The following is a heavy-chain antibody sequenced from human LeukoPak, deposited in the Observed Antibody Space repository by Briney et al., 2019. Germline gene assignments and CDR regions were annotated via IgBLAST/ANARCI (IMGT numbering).Heavy chain of an antibody. V-gene: IGHV3-23*01. CDR1: GFTFSSYA. J-gene: IGHJ4*02. CDR2: ISGSGGST. CDR3: AKEKGTGYCSGGSCSFDY. Sequence: GGSLRLSCAASGFTFSSYAMSWVRQAPGKGLEWVSAISGSGGSTYYADSVKGRFTISRDNSKNTLYLQMNSLRAEDTAVYYCAKEKGTGYCSGGSCSFDYWGQGTLVTVSS. D-gene: IGHD2-15*01.